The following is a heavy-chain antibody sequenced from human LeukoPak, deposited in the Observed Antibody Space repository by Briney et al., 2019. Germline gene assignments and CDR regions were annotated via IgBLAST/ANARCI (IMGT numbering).Heavy chain of an antibody. J-gene: IGHJ4*02. V-gene: IGHV1-46*01. CDR1: GYTFTSYY. CDR3: ARDQGDYYDRSAFFDY. Sequence: ASVKVSCKASGYTFTSYYIHWVRLAPGQGFEWMGLINPSAGTTAYAQKFQGRVIVTRDTSTSTAYMELSSLRSEDTAVYYCARDQGDYYDRSAFFDYWGQGTLVTVSS. D-gene: IGHD3-22*01. CDR2: INPSAGTT.